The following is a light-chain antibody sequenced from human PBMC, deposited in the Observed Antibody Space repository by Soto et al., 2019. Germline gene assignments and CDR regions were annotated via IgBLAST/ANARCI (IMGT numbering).Light chain of an antibody. CDR2: AVN. V-gene: IGLV2-11*01. CDR3: CSSAGNLFV. J-gene: IGLJ1*01. Sequence: QSALTQPRSVSGSPRQSVTISCTGTSSDVGGYNYVSWYQQHPGKAPKLMIYAVNKRPSGVPDRFSGSKSGNTASLTISGLQADDEADYYCCSSAGNLFVFGSGTKLTVL. CDR1: SSDVGGYNY.